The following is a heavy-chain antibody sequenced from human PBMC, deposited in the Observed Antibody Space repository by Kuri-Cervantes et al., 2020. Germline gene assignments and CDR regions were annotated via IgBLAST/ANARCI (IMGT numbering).Heavy chain of an antibody. CDR3: VKDYCSSKGCSFFDI. V-gene: IGHV1-8*01. Sequence: ASVKVSCKASGYTFTSYDINWVRQATGQGLEWMGWMNPNSGNTGYAQKFQGRVTMTRNTSISTAYMELSSLRSEDTAVYYCVKDYCSSKGCSFFDIWGQGTMVTVSS. CDR1: GYTFTSYD. J-gene: IGHJ3*02. CDR2: MNPNSGNT. D-gene: IGHD2-2*01.